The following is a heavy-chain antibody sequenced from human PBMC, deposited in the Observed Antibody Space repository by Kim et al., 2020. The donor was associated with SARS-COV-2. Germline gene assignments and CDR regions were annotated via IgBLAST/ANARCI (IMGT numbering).Heavy chain of an antibody. CDR1: GASISSGYY. CDR2: IYYSGTT. Sequence: SETLSLTCTVSGASISSGYYWGWIRQPPGKGLEWIGNIYYSGTTSYNPSLNSRVTMSVDTSKSQFTLRLSSVTAADTAVYYCARRYSGHYFDNWGQRTLV. CDR3: ARRYSGHYFDN. J-gene: IGHJ4*02. D-gene: IGHD2-15*01. V-gene: IGHV4-39*01.